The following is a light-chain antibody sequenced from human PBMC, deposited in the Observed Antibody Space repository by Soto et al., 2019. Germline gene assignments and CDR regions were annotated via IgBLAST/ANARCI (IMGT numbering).Light chain of an antibody. V-gene: IGKV3D-20*01. CDR2: DTS. J-gene: IGKJ1*01. Sequence: EVVLTQSPATLSLSPGERATLFCRANESVSGGFLAWYQQKPGLAPRLILYDTSFRATGIPDRFSGSGSGTDFTLTISRLDPEDFAVYYCQQYGSSPSFGQGTKVEIK. CDR3: QQYGSSPS. CDR1: ESVSGGF.